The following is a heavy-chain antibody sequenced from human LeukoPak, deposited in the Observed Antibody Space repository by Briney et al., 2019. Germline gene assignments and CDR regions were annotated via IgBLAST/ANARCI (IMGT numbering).Heavy chain of an antibody. CDR1: GGSISSGGYY. CDR2: INHSGST. J-gene: IGHJ6*02. V-gene: IGHV4-31*03. Sequence: SQTLSLTCTVSGGSISSGGYYWSWIRQHPGKGLEWIGEINHSGSTNYNPSLKSRVTISVDTSKNQFSLKLSSVTAADTAVYYCARDLGRYGMDVWGQGTTVTVSS. CDR3: ARDLGRYGMDV.